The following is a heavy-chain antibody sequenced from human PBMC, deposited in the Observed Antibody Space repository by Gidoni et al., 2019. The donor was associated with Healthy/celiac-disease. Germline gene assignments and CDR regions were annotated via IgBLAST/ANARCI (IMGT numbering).Heavy chain of an antibody. J-gene: IGHJ5*02. Sequence: QVQLVQSGAEVKKPGSSVKVSCKASGGTFSSYTISWVRQAPGQGLEWMGRIIPILGIANYAQKFQGRVTITADKSTSTAYMELSSLRSEDTAVYYCARGEDIVVVPAAMDVGFDPWGQGTLVTVSS. V-gene: IGHV1-69*02. CDR1: GGTFSSYT. D-gene: IGHD2-2*01. CDR3: ARGEDIVVVPAAMDVGFDP. CDR2: IIPILGIA.